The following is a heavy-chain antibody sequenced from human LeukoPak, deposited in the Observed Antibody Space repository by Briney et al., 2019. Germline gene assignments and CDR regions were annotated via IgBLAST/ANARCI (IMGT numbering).Heavy chain of an antibody. CDR1: GGSISSYY. CDR3: AREQQLVHYYYGMDV. Sequence: SETLSLTCTVSGGSISSYYWSWIRQPPGKGLEWIGYIYYSGSTNYNPSLKSRVTISVDTSKNQFSLKLSSVTAADTAVYYCAREQQLVHYYYGMDVWGQGTTVTVSS. V-gene: IGHV4-59*01. D-gene: IGHD6-13*01. J-gene: IGHJ6*02. CDR2: IYYSGST.